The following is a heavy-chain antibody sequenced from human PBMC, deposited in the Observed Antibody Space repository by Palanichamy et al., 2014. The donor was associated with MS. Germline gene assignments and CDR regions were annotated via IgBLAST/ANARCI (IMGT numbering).Heavy chain of an antibody. CDR3: TRGESVTNVYNDMDV. CDR1: GFTFSDHY. J-gene: IGHJ6*02. V-gene: IGHV3-72*01. Sequence: EVQLVESGGGLVQPGESLRLSCVASGFTFSDHYMDWVRQAPGKGLEWVARTRTDVKGFTTEYAASVRGRFTISRDDSANSLYLQMNSLKAEDTAIYYCTRGESVTNVYNDMDVWGQGTTVIVSS. CDR2: TRTDVKGFTT. D-gene: IGHD1-1*01.